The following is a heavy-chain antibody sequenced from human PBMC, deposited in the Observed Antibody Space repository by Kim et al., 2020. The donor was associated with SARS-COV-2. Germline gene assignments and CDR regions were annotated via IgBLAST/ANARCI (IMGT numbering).Heavy chain of an antibody. D-gene: IGHD4-17*01. J-gene: IGHJ3*02. CDR1: GGSISSSSYY. V-gene: IGHV4-39*01. Sequence: SETLSLTCTVSGGSISSSSYYWGWIRQPPGKGLEWIGSIYYSGSTYYNPSLKSRVTISVDTSKNQFSLKLSSVTAADTAVYYCARPWLYGDYSLKRAFDIWGQGTMVTVSS. CDR2: IYYSGST. CDR3: ARPWLYGDYSLKRAFDI.